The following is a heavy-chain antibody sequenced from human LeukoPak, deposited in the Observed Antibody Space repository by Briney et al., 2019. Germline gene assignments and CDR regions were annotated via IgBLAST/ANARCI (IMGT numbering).Heavy chain of an antibody. V-gene: IGHV4-4*02. D-gene: IGHD2-8*01. Sequence: SGTLSLTCAVSGGSISSSNWWSWVRQPPGKGLEWIGEIYHSGSTNYNPSLKSRVTISVDKSKNQFSLKLSSVTAADTAVYYCARFGYCTNSVCYASPQFDYWGQGTLVTVSS. CDR3: ARFGYCTNSVCYASPQFDY. CDR1: GGSISSSNW. J-gene: IGHJ4*02. CDR2: IYHSGST.